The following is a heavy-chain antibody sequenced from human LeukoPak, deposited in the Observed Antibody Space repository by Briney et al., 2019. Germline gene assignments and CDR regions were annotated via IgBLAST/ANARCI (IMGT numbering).Heavy chain of an antibody. J-gene: IGHJ3*02. D-gene: IGHD6-6*01. CDR2: IKHNGNT. V-gene: IGHV4-34*01. CDR3: ARHGLVAARHAFDI. Sequence: SETLSLTCTVFYGSFSGYYWSWIRQPPGKGLEWIGEIKHNGNTNYNPSLKSRVTISVDTSKDQFSLKLSSVTAADTAVYYCARHGLVAARHAFDIWGQGTMVTVSS. CDR1: YGSFSGYY.